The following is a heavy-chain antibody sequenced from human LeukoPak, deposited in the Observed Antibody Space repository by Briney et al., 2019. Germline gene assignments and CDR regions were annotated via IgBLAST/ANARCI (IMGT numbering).Heavy chain of an antibody. D-gene: IGHD2-2*01. CDR1: GFTFSSYT. J-gene: IGHJ4*02. V-gene: IGHV3-21*03. CDR2: IISSGAYI. Sequence: GGSLRLSCAASGFTFSSYTMNWVRQAPGKGLEWVSSIISSGAYIYYADSVKGRFTIYRDNAKNSLYLQMNSLRAEDTAVYYCARDFGGYCSSTNCYLGHLDYWGQGTLVTVSS. CDR3: ARDFGGYCSSTNCYLGHLDY.